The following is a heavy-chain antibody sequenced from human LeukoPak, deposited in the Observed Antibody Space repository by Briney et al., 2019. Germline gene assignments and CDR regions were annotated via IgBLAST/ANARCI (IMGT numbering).Heavy chain of an antibody. CDR2: IYYSGST. V-gene: IGHV4-59*12. D-gene: IGHD3-3*01. CDR3: ARSHPGLYDFWSNPTFLSYDY. Sequence: ETLSLTCTVSGGSISSYYWSWIRQPPGKGLEWIGYIYYSGSTNYNPSLKSRVTILVDTSKNQFSLKLSSVTAADTAVYYCARSHPGLYDFWSNPTFLSYDYWGQGTLVTVSS. J-gene: IGHJ4*02. CDR1: GGSISSYY.